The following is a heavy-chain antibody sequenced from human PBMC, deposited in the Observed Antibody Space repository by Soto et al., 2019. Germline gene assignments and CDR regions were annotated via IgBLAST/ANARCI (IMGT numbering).Heavy chain of an antibody. V-gene: IGHV4-39*01. J-gene: IGHJ4*02. Sequence: QLQLQESGPGLVKPSETLSLTCTVSGGSISSSSYHWGWIRQPPGKGLEWIGSIYYSGSTYYNPSLKSRVTISVDTSKNQFSLKLSSVTAADTAVYYYARRRIAVAGNDPFFDYWGQGTLVTVSS. D-gene: IGHD6-19*01. CDR1: GGSISSSSYH. CDR2: IYYSGST. CDR3: ARRRIAVAGNDPFFDY.